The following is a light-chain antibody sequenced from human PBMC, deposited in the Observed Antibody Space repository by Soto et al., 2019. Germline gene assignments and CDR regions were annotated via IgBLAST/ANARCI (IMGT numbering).Light chain of an antibody. CDR3: QQANSFPRT. J-gene: IGKJ4*01. CDR2: SAS. V-gene: IGKV1-12*01. Sequence: DIQMTQSPSSVSASVGDRVTITCRASQGFSTWLAWYRRKPGRAPELLIYSASSLHSGVPSRFSGSGSRTDFTLTISSLQPEDFATYYCQQANSFPRTFGGGTEMEIK. CDR1: QGFSTW.